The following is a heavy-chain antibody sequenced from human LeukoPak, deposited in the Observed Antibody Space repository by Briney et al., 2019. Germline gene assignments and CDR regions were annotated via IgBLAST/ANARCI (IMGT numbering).Heavy chain of an antibody. D-gene: IGHD3-10*01. CDR1: GGSFRGYY. Sequence: SETLSLICAVYGGSFRGYYGSGIRQPPGKGLECSGYIYYSGSTKYNPSLKSRVTISVDTSKNQFSLKLSSVTAADTAVYYCARGDVTMVRGVASIRPYYYYYMDVWGKGTTVTVSS. V-gene: IGHV4-59*01. CDR2: IYYSGST. J-gene: IGHJ6*03. CDR3: ARGDVTMVRGVASIRPYYYYYMDV.